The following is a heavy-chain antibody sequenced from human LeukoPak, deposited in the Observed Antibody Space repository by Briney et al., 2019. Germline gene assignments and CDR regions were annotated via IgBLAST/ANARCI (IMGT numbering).Heavy chain of an antibody. D-gene: IGHD5-18*01. CDR1: GFTFSGSA. V-gene: IGHV3-73*01. Sequence: PGGSLRLSCAASGFTFSGSAMHWVRQASGKGLEWVGRIRSKANSYATAYAASVKGRITISRDDSKNTAYLQMNSLKTEDTAVYYCTRHVSYTAMVEDYWGQGTLVTVSS. CDR3: TRHVSYTAMVEDY. CDR2: IRSKANSYAT. J-gene: IGHJ4*02.